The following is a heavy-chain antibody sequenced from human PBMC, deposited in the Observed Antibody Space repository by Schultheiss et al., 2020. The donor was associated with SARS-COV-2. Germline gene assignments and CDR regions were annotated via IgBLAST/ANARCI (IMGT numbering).Heavy chain of an antibody. Sequence: SETLSLTCAVSGGSISSSNWWSWVRQPPGKGLEWIGEIYHSGSTNYNPSLKSRVTISVDKSKNQFSLKLSSVTAADTAVYYCARGPLYGDYVYYFDYWGQGTLVTVSS. V-gene: IGHV4-4*02. CDR3: ARGPLYGDYVYYFDY. CDR1: GGSISSSNW. D-gene: IGHD4-17*01. CDR2: IYHSGST. J-gene: IGHJ4*02.